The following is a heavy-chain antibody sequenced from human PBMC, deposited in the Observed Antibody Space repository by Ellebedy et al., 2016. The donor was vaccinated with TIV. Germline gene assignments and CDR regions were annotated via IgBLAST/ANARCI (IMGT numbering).Heavy chain of an antibody. CDR1: GFTFSASG. CDR3: ARHSTYCTSSSCSYYYYYMDV. D-gene: IGHD2-2*01. CDR2: IRTKANNYAT. V-gene: IGHV3-73*01. Sequence: GGSLRLSXAASGFTFSASGMHWVRQASGKGLEWVGLIRTKANNYATAYAASVKGRFTISRDDSKNTAYLQMNSLKTEDTAVYYCARHSTYCTSSSCSYYYYYMDVWGRGTTVTVSS. J-gene: IGHJ6*03.